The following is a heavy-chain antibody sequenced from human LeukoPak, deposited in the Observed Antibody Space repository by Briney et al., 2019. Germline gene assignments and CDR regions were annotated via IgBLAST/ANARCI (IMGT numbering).Heavy chain of an antibody. CDR2: TSYDGSNK. J-gene: IGHJ4*02. CDR1: GFTFSSYA. CDR3: AREPGGWYERSFDY. V-gene: IGHV3-30-3*01. Sequence: PGGSLRLSCAASGFTFSSYAMHWVRQAPGKGLEWVAVTSYDGSNKYYADSVKGRFTISRDNSKNTLYLQMNSLRAEDTAVYYCAREPGGWYERSFDYWGQGTLVTVSS. D-gene: IGHD6-19*01.